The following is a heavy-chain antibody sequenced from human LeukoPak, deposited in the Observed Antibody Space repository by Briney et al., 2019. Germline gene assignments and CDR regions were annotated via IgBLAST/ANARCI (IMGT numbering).Heavy chain of an antibody. CDR3: ARDWRQQLVAFDI. V-gene: IGHV1-2*02. D-gene: IGHD6-13*01. CDR2: INPNSAGT. J-gene: IGHJ3*02. CDR1: GYTFTGYY. Sequence: ASVKVSCKASGYTFTGYYMHWVRQAPGQGLEWMGWINPNSAGTNYAQKFQGRVTMTRDTSISTAYMELSRLRSDDTAVYYCARDWRQQLVAFDIWGEGRMVTVSS.